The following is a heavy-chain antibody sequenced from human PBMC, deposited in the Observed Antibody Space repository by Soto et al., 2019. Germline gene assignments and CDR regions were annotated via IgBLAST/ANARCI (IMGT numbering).Heavy chain of an antibody. CDR3: ARESAGYGGGYYYYYGMDV. V-gene: IGHV3-53*02. CDR1: GFTVSSNY. Sequence: EVQLVETGGGLIQPGGSLRLYCAASGFTVSSNYMSWVRQAPGKGLESVSVIYSGGSTYYADSVKGRFTISRDNSKNTLYPQMNSLRAEDTAVYYCARESAGYGGGYYYYYGMDVWGQGTTVTVSS. D-gene: IGHD5-12*01. CDR2: IYSGGST. J-gene: IGHJ6*02.